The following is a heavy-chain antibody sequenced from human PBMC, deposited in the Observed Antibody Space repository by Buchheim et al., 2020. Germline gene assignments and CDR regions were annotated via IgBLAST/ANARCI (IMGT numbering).Heavy chain of an antibody. CDR1: GYTFSSYY. V-gene: IGHV1-46*03. Sequence: QVQLVQSGAEVKKPGASVKVSCKASGYTFSSYYIHWVRQAPGQGLEWMGIINPSGGSTNYAQKFQGRVTMTRETYTTTVYMDLSSLRSEDTAVYYCTRGHRFWDYWGLGTL. J-gene: IGHJ4*02. CDR3: TRGHRFWDY. CDR2: INPSGGST. D-gene: IGHD3-3*01.